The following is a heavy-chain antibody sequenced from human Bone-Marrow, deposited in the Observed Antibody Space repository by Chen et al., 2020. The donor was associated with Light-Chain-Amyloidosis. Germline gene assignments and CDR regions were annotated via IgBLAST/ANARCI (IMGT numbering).Heavy chain of an antibody. CDR1: GGSFSGYY. J-gene: IGHJ4*02. D-gene: IGHD3-10*01. V-gene: IGHV4-34*01. CDR2: INHSGST. Sequence: QVQLQQWGAGLLEPSETLSLTCDVYGGSFSGYYWSWIRQPPGKGLEWIGEINHSGSTNYNPSLKSLVTISVDTSKNQFSLKLSSVTAADTAVYYCARGGGARARANPIKNWGQGTLVTVSS. CDR3: ARGGGARARANPIKN.